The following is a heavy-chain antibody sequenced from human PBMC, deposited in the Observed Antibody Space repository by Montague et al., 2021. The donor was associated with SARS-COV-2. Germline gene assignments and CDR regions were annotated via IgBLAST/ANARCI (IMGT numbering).Heavy chain of an antibody. Sequence: SETLSLTCAVSGGSFTGHYWSWIRQPPGKGLEWIGYFYYSGSTTYNPSLKSRVTIPVDTSKNQFSLKLSSVTAADTAVYYCARNYYISTFVRHPVEVWGKGTTVTVSS. CDR1: GGSFTGHY. V-gene: IGHV4-59*11. J-gene: IGHJ6*04. CDR3: ARNYYISTFVRHPVEV. D-gene: IGHD3-22*01. CDR2: FYYSGST.